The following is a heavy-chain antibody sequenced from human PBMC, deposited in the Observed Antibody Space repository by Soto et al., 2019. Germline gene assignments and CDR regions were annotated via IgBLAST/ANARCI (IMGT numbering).Heavy chain of an antibody. V-gene: IGHV4-34*01. J-gene: IGHJ4*02. D-gene: IGHD3-3*01. CDR1: GGSFSGYY. CDR3: ARGGRFGRGYIFDY. CDR2: INHSGST. Sequence: NPSETLSLTCAVYGGSFSGYYWSWIRQPPGKGLEWIGEINHSGSTNYNPSLKSRVTISVNTSKNQFSLKLSSVTAADTAVYYCARGGRFGRGYIFDYWARGTVDLVSS.